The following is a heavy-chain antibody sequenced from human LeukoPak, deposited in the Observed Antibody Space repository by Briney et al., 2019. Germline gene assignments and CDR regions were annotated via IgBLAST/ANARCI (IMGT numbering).Heavy chain of an antibody. Sequence: GGSLRLSCAASGFAFSSYWMHWVRQAPGKGLVWVSRINSDGSSTSYADSVKGRFTISRDNAKNSLYLQMNSLRAEDTAVYYCAREDDKNWFDPWGQGTLVTVSS. V-gene: IGHV3-74*01. J-gene: IGHJ5*02. CDR2: INSDGSST. CDR1: GFAFSSYW. CDR3: AREDDKNWFDP. D-gene: IGHD1-1*01.